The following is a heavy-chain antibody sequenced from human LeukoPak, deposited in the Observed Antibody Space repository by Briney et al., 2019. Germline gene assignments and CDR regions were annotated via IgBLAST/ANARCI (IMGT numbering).Heavy chain of an antibody. CDR2: ISYDGSNK. D-gene: IGHD6-13*01. V-gene: IGHV3-30*18. CDR1: GFTFSSYS. Sequence: GGSLRLSCAASGFTFSSYSMNWVRQAPGKGLEWVAVISYDGSNKYYADSVKGRFTISRDNSKNTLYLQMNSLRAEDTAVYYCAKDRHSSSWYFDYWGQGTLVTVSS. CDR3: AKDRHSSSWYFDY. J-gene: IGHJ4*02.